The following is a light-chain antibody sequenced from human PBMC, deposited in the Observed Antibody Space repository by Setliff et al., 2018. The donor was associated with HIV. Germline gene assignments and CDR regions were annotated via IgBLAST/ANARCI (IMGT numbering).Light chain of an antibody. Sequence: QSVLTQPASVSGSPGQSITISCTGTSSDIGTYNYVSWYQQHPGRAPKLLIYDVSFRPSGVSNRFSGSKSGSTASLTISGLQADDEADYYCNSYTSTSILLFGTGTKV. CDR1: SSDIGTYNY. J-gene: IGLJ1*01. CDR3: NSYTSTSILL. V-gene: IGLV2-14*03. CDR2: DVS.